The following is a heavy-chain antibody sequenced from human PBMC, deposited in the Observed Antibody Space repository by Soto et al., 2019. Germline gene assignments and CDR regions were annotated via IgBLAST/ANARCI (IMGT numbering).Heavy chain of an antibody. V-gene: IGHV4-39*01. CDR3: ARWDDY. CDR2: IYYSGST. D-gene: IGHD1-26*01. Sequence: PSETLSLTCTASGGSISSSSYYWGWIRQPPGKGLEWIGSIYYSGSTYYNPSLKSRVSISVDTSKNQFSLKLSSVTAADTAVYYCARWDDYWGQGTLVTVSS. CDR1: GGSISSSSYY. J-gene: IGHJ4*02.